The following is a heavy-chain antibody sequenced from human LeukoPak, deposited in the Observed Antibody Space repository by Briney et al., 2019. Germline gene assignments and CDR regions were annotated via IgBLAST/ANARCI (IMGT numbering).Heavy chain of an antibody. D-gene: IGHD6-19*01. Sequence: SETLSLTCTVSGGSISSSSYYWGWIRQPPGKGLEWNGSIYYSGSTYYNPSLKSRVTISVDTSKNQFSLKLSSVTAADTAVYYCATSPKYSSGPRGIRFDPWGQGTLVTVSS. CDR2: IYYSGST. CDR1: GGSISSSSYY. V-gene: IGHV4-39*01. J-gene: IGHJ5*02. CDR3: ATSPKYSSGPRGIRFDP.